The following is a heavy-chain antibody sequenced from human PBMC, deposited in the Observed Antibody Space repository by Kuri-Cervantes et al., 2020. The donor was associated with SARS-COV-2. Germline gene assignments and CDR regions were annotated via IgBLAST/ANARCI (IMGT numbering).Heavy chain of an antibody. Sequence: SVKVSCKASGFTFTSSAMQWVRQARGQRLEWIGWIVVGSGNTNYAQKFQGRVTMTRNTSISTADLQWSSLKASDTAMYYCARRGEADYWYFDLWGRGTLVTVSS. CDR3: ARRGEADYWYFDL. D-gene: IGHD3-10*01. V-gene: IGHV1-58*02. CDR1: GFTFTSSA. J-gene: IGHJ2*01. CDR2: IVVGSGNT.